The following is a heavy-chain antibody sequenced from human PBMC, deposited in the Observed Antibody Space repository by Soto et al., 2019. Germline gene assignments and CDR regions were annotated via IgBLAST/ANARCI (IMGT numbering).Heavy chain of an antibody. CDR2: ISYDGSNK. D-gene: IGHD3-3*01. J-gene: IGHJ4*02. CDR3: ARTTRYDFWSGYYY. V-gene: IGHV3-30-3*01. Sequence: ESGGGVVQPGRSLRLSCAASGFTFSSYAMHWVRQAPGKGLEWVAVISYDGSNKYYADSVKGRFTISRDNSKNTLYLQMNSLRAEDTAVYYCARTTRYDFWSGYYYWGQGTLVTVSS. CDR1: GFTFSSYA.